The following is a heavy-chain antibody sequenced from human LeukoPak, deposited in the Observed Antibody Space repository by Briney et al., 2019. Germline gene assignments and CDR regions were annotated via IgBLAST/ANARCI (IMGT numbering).Heavy chain of an antibody. Sequence: ASVKVSCKASGYTFTSYGISWVRQAPGQGLEWMGWISAYNGNTNYAQKLQGRVTMTRDTSTSTAYMELSSLRSEDTAVYYCGHSSGYYPHFAAHHWGQGTLVTVSS. D-gene: IGHD3-22*01. CDR2: ISAYNGNT. CDR1: GYTFTSYG. J-gene: IGHJ5*02. V-gene: IGHV1-18*01. CDR3: GHSSGYYPHFAAHH.